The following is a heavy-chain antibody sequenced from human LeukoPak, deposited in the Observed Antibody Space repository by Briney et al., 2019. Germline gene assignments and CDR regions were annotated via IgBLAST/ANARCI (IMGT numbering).Heavy chain of an antibody. CDR1: GLTFDDYA. Sequence: PGRSLRLSCAASGLTFDDYAMHWVRQAPGKGLEWVSGISWNSGSIGYADSVKGRFTISRDNAKNSLYLQMNSLRAEDTALYYCAKGDRYSSSFDYWGQGTLVTVSS. CDR2: ISWNSGSI. CDR3: AKGDRYSSSFDY. D-gene: IGHD6-13*01. J-gene: IGHJ4*02. V-gene: IGHV3-9*01.